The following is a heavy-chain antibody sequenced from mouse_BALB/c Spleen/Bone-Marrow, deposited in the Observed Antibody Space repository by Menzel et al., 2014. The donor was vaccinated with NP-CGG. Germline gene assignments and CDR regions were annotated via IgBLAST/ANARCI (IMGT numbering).Heavy chain of an antibody. CDR1: GYTFTDYA. CDR2: ISGYYGDA. D-gene: IGHD2-14*01. Sequence: VQLQHSGAELVWPGVSVKISCKGSGYTFTDYAIHWVKQSHAKSLEWIGLISGYYGDAIYNQKFKGKATMTVDKSSSTAYMDLARLTSEDSAIYYCARSGKVRNAMDYWGQGTSVTVSS. V-gene: IGHV1S137*01. CDR3: ARSGKVRNAMDY. J-gene: IGHJ4*01.